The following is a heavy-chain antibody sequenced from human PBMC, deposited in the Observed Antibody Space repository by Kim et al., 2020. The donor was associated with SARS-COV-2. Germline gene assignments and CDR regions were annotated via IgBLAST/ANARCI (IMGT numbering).Heavy chain of an antibody. CDR2: IYPKNDGT. J-gene: IGHJ4*02. V-gene: IGHV1-2*02. Sequence: ASVKVSCKASGYIFIDKHMHWVRQAPGQGLEWMGWIYPKNDGTYYAPKFQGRVTLTRDTSISTAYMELSGLRSDDTAVYYCVRENWYYDSWGQGSLVTVSP. D-gene: IGHD3-16*01. CDR3: VRENWYYDS. CDR1: GYIFIDKH.